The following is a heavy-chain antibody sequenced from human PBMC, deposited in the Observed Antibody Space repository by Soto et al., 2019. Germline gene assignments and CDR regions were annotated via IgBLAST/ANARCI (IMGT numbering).Heavy chain of an antibody. Sequence: QVQLVQSGAEVKKPGASVKVSCKASGYTFTSYGISWVRQAPGQGLEWMGWISAYNGNTNYAKNLQGRVTMTTDTSTSTAYMELRSLRSDDTAVYYCVREGYYDSSGYRRDFDYWGQGTLVTVSS. J-gene: IGHJ4*02. D-gene: IGHD3-22*01. CDR2: ISAYNGNT. CDR3: VREGYYDSSGYRRDFDY. V-gene: IGHV1-18*01. CDR1: GYTFTSYG.